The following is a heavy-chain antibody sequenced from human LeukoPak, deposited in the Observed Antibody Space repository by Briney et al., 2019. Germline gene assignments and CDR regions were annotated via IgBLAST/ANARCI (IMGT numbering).Heavy chain of an antibody. CDR3: ARALYYYDTPFDP. Sequence: GGSLRLSCAASGFTFSSYSMNWVRQAPGKGLEWVSSISSGSSYIYYADSVKGRFTISRDNAKNSLYLQMNSLRAEDTAVYYCARALYYYDTPFDPWGQGTLVTVSS. CDR2: ISSGSSYI. D-gene: IGHD3-22*01. V-gene: IGHV3-21*01. CDR1: GFTFSSYS. J-gene: IGHJ5*02.